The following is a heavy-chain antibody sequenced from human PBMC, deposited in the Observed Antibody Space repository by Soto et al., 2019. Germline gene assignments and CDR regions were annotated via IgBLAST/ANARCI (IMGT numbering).Heavy chain of an antibody. CDR3: ARVNCGGDCYSRAVAFDI. D-gene: IGHD2-21*02. CDR2: IYPGDSDT. CDR1: GYSFTSYW. V-gene: IGHV5-51*03. J-gene: IGHJ3*02. Sequence: EVQLVQSGAEVKKPGESLKISCKGSGYSFTSYWIGWVRQMPGKGLEWMGIIYPGDSDTRYSPSFQGQVTISANKSISTAYLQWSSLKASDTAMYYCARVNCGGDCYSRAVAFDIWGQGTMVTVSS.